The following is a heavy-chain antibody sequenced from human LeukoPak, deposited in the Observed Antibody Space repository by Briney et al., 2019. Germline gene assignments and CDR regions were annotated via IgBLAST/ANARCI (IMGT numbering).Heavy chain of an antibody. CDR2: IHHSGTT. V-gene: IGHV4-34*01. J-gene: IGHJ4*02. Sequence: SETLSLTCAVSGGSVRDYYWSWIRQPPGKGLEWIAEIHHSGTTKYNPSLKSRVTISMDTSKNQFSLKLNSMTAADTAVYYCSSHVSAAAGGRWGPGTLVTVSS. D-gene: IGHD6-13*01. CDR1: GGSVRDYY. CDR3: SSHVSAAAGGR.